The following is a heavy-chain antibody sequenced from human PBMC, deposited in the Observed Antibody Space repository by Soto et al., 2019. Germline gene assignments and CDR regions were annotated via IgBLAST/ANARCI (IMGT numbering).Heavy chain of an antibody. Sequence: QVQLVQSGAEVKKPGASVKVSCKASGYTFTGYYMHWVRQAPGQGLEWMGWINPNSGGTNYAQKFQGRVTMTRDTSISTAYRELSRLRSDDTAVYYCASTSIAVAGNSSWEADYWGQGTLVTVSS. CDR1: GYTFTGYY. D-gene: IGHD6-19*01. J-gene: IGHJ4*02. CDR3: ASTSIAVAGNSSWEADY. V-gene: IGHV1-2*02. CDR2: INPNSGGT.